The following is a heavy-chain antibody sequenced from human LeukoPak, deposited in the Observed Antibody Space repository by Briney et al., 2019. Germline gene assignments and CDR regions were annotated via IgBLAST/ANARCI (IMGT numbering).Heavy chain of an antibody. V-gene: IGHV3-30-3*01. D-gene: IGHD3-10*01. CDR2: ISYDGSNK. CDR1: GFTFSSYA. J-gene: IGHJ4*02. Sequence: GGSLRLSCAASGFTFSSYAMHWVRQAPGKGLEWVAVISYDGSNKYYADSVKGRFTISRDNSKNTLYLQMNSLRAEDTAVYYCAKDTRASYYGSGSYSVDYWGQGTLVTVSS. CDR3: AKDTRASYYGSGSYSVDY.